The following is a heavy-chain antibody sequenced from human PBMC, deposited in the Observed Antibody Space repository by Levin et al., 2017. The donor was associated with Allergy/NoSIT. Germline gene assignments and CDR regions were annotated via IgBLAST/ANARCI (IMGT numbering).Heavy chain of an antibody. D-gene: IGHD3-22*01. V-gene: IGHV3-23*01. J-gene: IGHJ2*01. CDR1: GFTFSSYA. CDR2: ISGSGGST. Sequence: PGGSLRLSCAASGFTFSSYAMSWVRQAPGKGLEWVSAISGSGGSTYYADSVKGRFTISRDNSKNTLYLQMNSLRAEDTAVYYCAKSASYYYDAYWYFDLWGRGTLVTVSS. CDR3: AKSASYYYDAYWYFDL.